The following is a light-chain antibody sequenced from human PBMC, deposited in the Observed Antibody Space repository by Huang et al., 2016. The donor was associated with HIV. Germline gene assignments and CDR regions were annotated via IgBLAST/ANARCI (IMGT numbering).Light chain of an antibody. CDR2: LCS. Sequence: IVVTKSPLSLLVTPGELSSITCRSSQSLLHSNGRNYLDWYVQKPGQSPKLLIFLCSTRASGVPDSFSGSGADTEFTLKISRVEAEDVGVFYCMQAQHTPPWTFGQGTKVEI. V-gene: IGKV2-28*01. CDR3: MQAQHTPPWT. CDR1: QSLLHSNGRNY. J-gene: IGKJ1*01.